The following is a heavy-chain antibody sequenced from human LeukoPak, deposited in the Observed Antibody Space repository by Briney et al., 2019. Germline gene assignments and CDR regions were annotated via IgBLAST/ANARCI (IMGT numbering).Heavy chain of an antibody. J-gene: IGHJ4*02. Sequence: GGSLRLPCAASGFSFSSYAMSWVRQAPGKGLEWVSAISGSGGSTYYADSVKGRFTISRDNSKNTLYLQMNSLRAEDTAVYYCAKGRNYDFWSGYYVAHWGQGTLVTVSS. CDR3: AKGRNYDFWSGYYVAH. CDR2: ISGSGGST. V-gene: IGHV3-23*01. CDR1: GFSFSSYA. D-gene: IGHD3-3*01.